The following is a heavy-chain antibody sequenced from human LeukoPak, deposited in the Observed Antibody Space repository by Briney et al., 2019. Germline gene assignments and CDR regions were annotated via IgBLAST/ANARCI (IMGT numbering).Heavy chain of an antibody. D-gene: IGHD3-10*01. V-gene: IGHV3-30*03. Sequence: PGGSLRLSCAASGFTFSSYGMHWVRQAPGKGLEWVAFISYDGSNKYYADSVKGRFTISRDNSKNSLYLQMNSLRAEDTAVYYCARDVIWFGEYYYYYMDVRGKGTTVTISS. CDR2: ISYDGSNK. J-gene: IGHJ6*03. CDR3: ARDVIWFGEYYYYYMDV. CDR1: GFTFSSYG.